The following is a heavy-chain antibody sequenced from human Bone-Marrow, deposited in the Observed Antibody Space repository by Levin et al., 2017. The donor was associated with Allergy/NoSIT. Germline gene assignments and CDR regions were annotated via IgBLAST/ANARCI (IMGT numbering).Heavy chain of an antibody. CDR1: GFTFSSYW. CDR2: IKPDGSEK. Sequence: GASVKVSCAASGFTFSSYWMSWVRQAPGKGLEWVANIKPDGSEKYYADSVKGRITISRDNAKNSLYLQMNSLRAEDTAVYYCARVPRWLQHYFDYWGQGTLVTVSS. CDR3: ARVPRWLQHYFDY. J-gene: IGHJ4*02. V-gene: IGHV3-7*01. D-gene: IGHD5-24*01.